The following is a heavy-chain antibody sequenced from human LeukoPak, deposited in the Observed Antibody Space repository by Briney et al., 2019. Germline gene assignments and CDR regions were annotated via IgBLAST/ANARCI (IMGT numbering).Heavy chain of an antibody. CDR3: ARYLSRLGIAVAGSRGNYYYYMDV. Sequence: PSETLSLTCNVSGASISNSTYYWGWIRQPPGKGLEWIGSIYYSGSTYCKPSLKSRLTISVDTSKNQFSVNLSSVTAADTAVYYCARYLSRLGIAVAGSRGNYYYYMDVWGKGTTVTISS. V-gene: IGHV4-39*07. D-gene: IGHD6-19*01. CDR2: IYYSGST. J-gene: IGHJ6*03. CDR1: GASISNSTYY.